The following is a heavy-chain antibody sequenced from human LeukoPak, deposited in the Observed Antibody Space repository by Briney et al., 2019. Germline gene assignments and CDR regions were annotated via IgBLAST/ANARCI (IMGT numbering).Heavy chain of an antibody. D-gene: IGHD4-17*01. J-gene: IGHJ6*03. V-gene: IGHV3-23*01. CDR1: GFTFSSYA. CDR2: ISGSGGST. Sequence: GGSLRLSCAASGFTFSSYAMSWVRQAPGRGLEWVSAISGSGGSTYYADSVKGRFTISRDNSKNTLYLQMNSLRAEDTAVYYCAKLFGLSSLRLYYYYYMDVWGKGTTVTVSS. CDR3: AKLFGLSSLRLYYYYYMDV.